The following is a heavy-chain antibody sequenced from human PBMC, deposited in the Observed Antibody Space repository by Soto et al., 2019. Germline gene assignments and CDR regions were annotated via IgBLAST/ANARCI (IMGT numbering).Heavy chain of an antibody. CDR3: ARDQSFGRSYYYGIDV. Sequence: ASVKVSCKASGYTFTRSGISWVRQAPGQGPEWMGWISSYNGDTNYGQTLQGRVTLTTDTSTSTVYMELRSLRSDDTAVHYCARDQSFGRSYYYGIDVWGQGTTVTVSS. CDR1: GYTFTRSG. D-gene: IGHD3-10*01. CDR2: ISSYNGDT. J-gene: IGHJ6*02. V-gene: IGHV1-18*01.